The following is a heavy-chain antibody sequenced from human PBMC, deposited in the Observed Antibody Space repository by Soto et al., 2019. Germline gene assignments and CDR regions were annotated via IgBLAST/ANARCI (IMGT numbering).Heavy chain of an antibody. V-gene: IGHV3-23*01. J-gene: IGHJ6*02. Sequence: GGSLRLSCAASGFTFSSYAMSWVRQAPGKGLEWVSAISGSGGSTYYADSVKGRFTISRDNSKNTLYLQMNSLRAEDTAVDYCAKDLSFSMVRGVIKRPYYYYGMDVWGQGTTVTVSS. CDR1: GFTFSSYA. D-gene: IGHD3-10*01. CDR2: ISGSGGST. CDR3: AKDLSFSMVRGVIKRPYYYYGMDV.